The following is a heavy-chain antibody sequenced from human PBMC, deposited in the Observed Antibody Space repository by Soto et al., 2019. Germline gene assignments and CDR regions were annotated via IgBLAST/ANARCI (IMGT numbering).Heavy chain of an antibody. J-gene: IGHJ4*02. CDR1: GFTFSRHW. CDR2: INNDGTTT. D-gene: IGHD5-18*01. Sequence: EVHLVESGGGVGQPGGSLRLSCVASGFTFSRHWLHWVRQVPGKGPVWVSRINNDGTTTAYADSVKGRFSISRDNADNTLFLQMNNLRAEDTGVYYCAAERAEARGYSYGRTLDDWGQGSLVAVSS. V-gene: IGHV3-74*01. CDR3: AAERAEARGYSYGRTLDD.